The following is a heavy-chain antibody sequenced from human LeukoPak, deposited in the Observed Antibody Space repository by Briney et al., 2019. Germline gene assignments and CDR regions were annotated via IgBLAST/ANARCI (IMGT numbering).Heavy chain of an antibody. CDR3: ARDPPFTHYMDV. CDR1: GFTFSSYS. CDR2: ISSSSSYI. Sequence: PGGSLRLSCVASGFTFSSYSMNWVRQAPGKGLEWVSSISSSSSYIYYADSMKGRFTISRDNAKNSLYLQMNSLRAEDTAVYYCARDPPFTHYMDVWGKGTTVTVSS. V-gene: IGHV3-21*01. J-gene: IGHJ6*03.